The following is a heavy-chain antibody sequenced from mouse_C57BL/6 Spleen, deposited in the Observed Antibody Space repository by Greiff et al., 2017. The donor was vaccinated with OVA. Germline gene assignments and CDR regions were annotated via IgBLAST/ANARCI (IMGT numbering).Heavy chain of an antibody. D-gene: IGHD1-1*01. V-gene: IGHV1-59*01. Sequence: QVQLQQPGAELVRPGPSVKLSCKASGYTFTSYWMHWVQQRPGQGLEWIGVIDPSDSYTNYNQKFKGKATLTVDTSSSTAYMQLSSLTSDDSAVYYCARADYGSSPDYWGQGTTLTVSS. CDR2: IDPSDSYT. CDR3: ARADYGSSPDY. CDR1: GYTFTSYW. J-gene: IGHJ2*01.